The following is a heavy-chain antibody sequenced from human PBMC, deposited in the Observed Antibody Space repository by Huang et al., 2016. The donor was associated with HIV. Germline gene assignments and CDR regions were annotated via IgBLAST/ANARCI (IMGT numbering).Heavy chain of an antibody. J-gene: IGHJ4*02. CDR2: IKHSGSA. CDR1: GGSFSGYY. CDR3: ACLGYCSGGDY. Sequence: QVQLQQWGAGLLKPSETLSLTCAVYGGSFSGYYWSWIHQPPGKGLEWIGEIKHSGSANYNPSLKSRVTISVDTSKNQFSLKLSSVTAADTAVYYCACLGYCSGGDYWGQGTLVTVSS. V-gene: IGHV4-34*01. D-gene: IGHD2-15*01.